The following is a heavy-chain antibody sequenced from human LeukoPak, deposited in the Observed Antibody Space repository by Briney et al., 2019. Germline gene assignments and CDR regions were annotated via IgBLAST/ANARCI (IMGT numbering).Heavy chain of an antibody. CDR3: ASGLVITFGWFDP. J-gene: IGHJ5*02. D-gene: IGHD3-22*01. Sequence: NASETLSLTCTVSGGSVSSGSYYWSWIRQPPGKGLEWIGYIYYSGSTNYNPSLKSRVTISVDTSKNQFSLKLSSVTAADTAVYYCASGLVITFGWFDPWGQGTLVTVSS. CDR1: GGSVSSGSYY. V-gene: IGHV4-61*01. CDR2: IYYSGST.